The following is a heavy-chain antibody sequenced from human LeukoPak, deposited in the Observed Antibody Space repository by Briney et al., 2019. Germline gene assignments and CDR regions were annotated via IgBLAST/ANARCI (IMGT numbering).Heavy chain of an antibody. Sequence: GGSLRLSCAASGFNFNNYNMNWVRQAPGKGLEWVSYITLSSSSIYYADSVKGRFTISRDNSKNTLYLQMNSLRAEDTAVYYCANSVPLMAAAGSRVTYMHVRTKGPT. D-gene: IGHD6-13*01. J-gene: IGHJ6*03. CDR2: ITLSSSSI. CDR1: GFNFNNYN. V-gene: IGHV3-48*01. CDR3: ANSVPLMAAAGSRVTYMHV.